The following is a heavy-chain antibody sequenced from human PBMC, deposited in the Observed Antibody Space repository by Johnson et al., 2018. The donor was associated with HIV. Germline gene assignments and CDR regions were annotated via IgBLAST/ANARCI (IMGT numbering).Heavy chain of an antibody. D-gene: IGHD2-2*01. CDR2: ISYDGSKK. V-gene: IGHV3-30*04. CDR3: ARGRKDIEVADGPDNDAFDM. CDR1: DFNFNIYA. J-gene: IGHJ3*02. Sequence: QVQLVESGGGVVQPGRSLRIYCAVSDFNFNIYAMHWVRLAPGKGLQWVAVISYDGSKKYYADSVRGRFTISRDISRNTLYLQMDSLRPDDTALYYCARGRKDIEVADGPDNDAFDMWGQGTMVTVSS.